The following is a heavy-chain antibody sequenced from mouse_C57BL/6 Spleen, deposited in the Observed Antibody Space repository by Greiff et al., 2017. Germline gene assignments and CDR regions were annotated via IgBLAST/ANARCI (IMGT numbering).Heavy chain of an antibody. Sequence: QVQLQQSGAELAKPWASVKLSCKASGYTFTSYWMHWVNQRPGQGLEWIGYINPSSGYTEYNQKFKDKATLTADKSSSTAYMQVSSLTYEDSAVYYCARGGTTVVAFYYCAMDYWGQGTSVTVSS. D-gene: IGHD1-1*01. J-gene: IGHJ4*01. CDR3: ARGGTTVVAFYYCAMDY. CDR2: INPSSGYT. CDR1: GYTFTSYW. V-gene: IGHV1-7*01.